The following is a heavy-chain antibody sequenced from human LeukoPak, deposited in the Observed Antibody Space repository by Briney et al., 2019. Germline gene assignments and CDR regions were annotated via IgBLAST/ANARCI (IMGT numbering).Heavy chain of an antibody. J-gene: IGHJ5*02. V-gene: IGHV3-23*01. D-gene: IGHD6-13*01. CDR1: GFTFSSYA. CDR2: ISGSGGST. CDR3: AKGSSSWYGQGFSWFDP. Sequence: PGGSLRLSCAASGFTFSSYAMSWVRQAPGKGLEWVSAISGSGGSTYYADSVKGRFTISRDNSKNTLYLQMNSLRAEDTAVYYCAKGSSSWYGQGFSWFDPWGQGTLVTVSS.